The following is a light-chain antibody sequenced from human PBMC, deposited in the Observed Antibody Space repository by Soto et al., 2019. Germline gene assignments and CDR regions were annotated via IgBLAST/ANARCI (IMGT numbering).Light chain of an antibody. J-gene: IGKJ4*01. CDR3: QQSYRTPFT. V-gene: IGKV1-39*01. Sequence: DIQMTQSPSSLSASVGDSVTITCRASPSISRYLNWYQQKPGKAPTLLISAASSLQSGVPSRFSGSGAGTDITLTISSLQPEDVATYYWQQSYRTPFTFGGGTKVEIK. CDR2: AAS. CDR1: PSISRY.